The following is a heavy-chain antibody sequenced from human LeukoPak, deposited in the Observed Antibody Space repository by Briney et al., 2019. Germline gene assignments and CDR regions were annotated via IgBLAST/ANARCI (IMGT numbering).Heavy chain of an antibody. D-gene: IGHD3-3*01. CDR1: GFTFSSYS. V-gene: IGHV3-7*01. CDR2: IKQDGSEK. Sequence: PGGSLRLSCVASGFTFSSYSMSWVRQAPGKGLEWVANIKQDGSEKHYVDSVKGRLTISRDNAKNLLYLQMNSLRVEDTAVYYCAGGPGFLIDCWGQGTLVTVSS. J-gene: IGHJ4*02. CDR3: AGGPGFLIDC.